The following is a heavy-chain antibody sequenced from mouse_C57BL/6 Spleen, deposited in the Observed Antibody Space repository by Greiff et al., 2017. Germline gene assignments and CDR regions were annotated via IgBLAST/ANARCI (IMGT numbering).Heavy chain of an antibody. Sequence: VQLQQSGAELVKPGASVKLSCKASGYTFTSYWMHWVKQRPGQGLEWIGMIHPNSGSTNYNEKFKSKATLTVDKSSSTAYMQLSRLTSEDSAVYYCAREGDSSGYAGAYWGQGTLVTVSA. CDR1: GYTFTSYW. J-gene: IGHJ3*01. V-gene: IGHV1-64*01. CDR3: AREGDSSGYAGAY. CDR2: IHPNSGST. D-gene: IGHD3-2*02.